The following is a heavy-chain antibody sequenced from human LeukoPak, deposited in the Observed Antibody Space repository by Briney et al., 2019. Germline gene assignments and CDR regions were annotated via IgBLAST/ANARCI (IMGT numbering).Heavy chain of an antibody. CDR2: IYYSGST. Sequence: SETLSLTCTVSGGSISSYYWSWIRQPPGKGLEWIRYIYYSGSTNYNPSLKSRVTISVDTSKNQFSLKLSSVTAADTAVYYCARGNYYDSSGYYYFSRSTSYYFDYWGQGTLVTVSS. CDR1: GGSISSYY. J-gene: IGHJ4*02. D-gene: IGHD3-22*01. V-gene: IGHV4-59*01. CDR3: ARGNYYDSSGYYYFSRSTSYYFDY.